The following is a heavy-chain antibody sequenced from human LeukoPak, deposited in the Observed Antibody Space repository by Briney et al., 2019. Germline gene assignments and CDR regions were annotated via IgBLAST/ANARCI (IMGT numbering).Heavy chain of an antibody. CDR2: IYYSGST. D-gene: IGHD5-24*01. CDR3: AKSREEIRGLDAFDI. CDR1: GDPISSDDYC. Sequence: PSQTPSLTCSVSGDPISSDDYCWNWIRQHPGKGLEWIGYIYYSGSTYYNPSLKSRVALSVDTSKNQFSLKLSSLTAADTAVYYCAKSREEIRGLDAFDIWGQGTMVTVSS. V-gene: IGHV4-31*03. J-gene: IGHJ3*02.